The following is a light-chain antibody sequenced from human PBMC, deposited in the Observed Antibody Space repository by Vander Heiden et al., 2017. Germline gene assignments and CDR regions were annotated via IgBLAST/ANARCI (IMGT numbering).Light chain of an antibody. CDR3: QQYYSYPRT. V-gene: IGKV1-8*01. Sequence: AIRITQSPSSLSASTGDSVTITCRASQGISSYLAWYQQKPGKAPKLLIYAASTLQRGVPSRFSGSGSGTDFTLTISCLQSEDFATYYCQQYYSYPRTFGQGTKVEIK. CDR1: QGISSY. J-gene: IGKJ1*01. CDR2: AAS.